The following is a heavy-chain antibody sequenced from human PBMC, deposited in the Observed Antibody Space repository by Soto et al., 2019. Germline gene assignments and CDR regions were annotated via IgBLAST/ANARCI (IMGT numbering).Heavy chain of an antibody. CDR2: IYWDDDK. CDR3: AHVLVVVANYGMDV. V-gene: IGHV2-5*02. J-gene: IGHJ6*02. Sequence: QITLKESGPTLVKPTQTLTLTCTFSGFSLSTSGVGVGWIRQPPGKSLEWLALIYWDDDKRYSPSLTSRLTIAKDTSKNQLVLTMSNMYPVDTATYYCAHVLVVVANYGMDVWGQGTTVTVSS. D-gene: IGHD2-15*01. CDR1: GFSLSTSGVG.